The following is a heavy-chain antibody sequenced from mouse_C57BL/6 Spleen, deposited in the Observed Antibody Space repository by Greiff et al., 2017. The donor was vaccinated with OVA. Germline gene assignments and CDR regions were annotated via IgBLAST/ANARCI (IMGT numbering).Heavy chain of an antibody. J-gene: IGHJ4*01. CDR3: ARRSSHYAMDY. CDR2: INPSTGGT. D-gene: IGHD1-3*01. CDR1: GYSFTGYY. Sequence: VQLKESGPELVKPGASVKISCKASGYSFTGYYMNWVKQSPEKSLEWIGEINPSTGGTTYNQKFKAKATLTVDKSSSTAYMQLKSLTSEDSAVYYCARRSSHYAMDYWGQGTSVTVSS. V-gene: IGHV1-42*01.